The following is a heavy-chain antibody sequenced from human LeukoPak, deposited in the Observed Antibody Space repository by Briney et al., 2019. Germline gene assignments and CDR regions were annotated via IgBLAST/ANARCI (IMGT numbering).Heavy chain of an antibody. Sequence: SETASLTCTVSGGSISSYYWSWIRQPPGKGLEWIGYIYYSGSTNYNPSLKSRVTISVDTSKNQFSLKLSSVTAADTAVYYCARGGYYASGNDFRFDPWGQGTLVTVSS. CDR2: IYYSGST. J-gene: IGHJ5*02. D-gene: IGHD3-10*01. V-gene: IGHV4-59*01. CDR3: ARGGYYASGNDFRFDP. CDR1: GGSISSYY.